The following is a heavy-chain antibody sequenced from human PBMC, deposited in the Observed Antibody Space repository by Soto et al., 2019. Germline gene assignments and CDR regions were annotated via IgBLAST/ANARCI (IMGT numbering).Heavy chain of an antibody. V-gene: IGHV4-31*03. CDR2: IYYSGST. J-gene: IGHJ6*02. CDR3: ARDGRYYGMDV. Sequence: SETLSLTCTAPGGSISSGGYYWSWIRQHPGKGLEWIGYIYYSGSTYYDPSLKSRVTISVDTSKNQFSLKLSSVTAADTAVYYCARDGRYYGMDVWGQGTTVTVSS. CDR1: GGSISSGGYY.